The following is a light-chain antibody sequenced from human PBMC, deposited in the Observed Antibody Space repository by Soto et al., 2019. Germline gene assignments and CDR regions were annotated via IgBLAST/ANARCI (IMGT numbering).Light chain of an antibody. CDR1: QSISTY. Sequence: DIQMTQSPSSLSASVGDRVTISCRASQSISTYLNWYQQKPGTAPRLLIYRASSVKSGVPPRFSGSGSGRDFTLTISNLRPEDIATYFCQQSYSSPPWTFGQGTKVEVK. V-gene: IGKV1-39*01. J-gene: IGKJ1*01. CDR3: QQSYSSPPWT. CDR2: RAS.